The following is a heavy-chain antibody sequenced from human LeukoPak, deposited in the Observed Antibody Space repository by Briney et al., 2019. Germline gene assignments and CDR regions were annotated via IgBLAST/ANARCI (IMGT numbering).Heavy chain of an antibody. Sequence: ASVKVSCKASGYTFTSYDINWVRQATGQGLEWMGWMNPNSGNTDYAQKFQGRVTMTRSTSISTAYMELSSLRSEDTAVYYCAKRGHSYGDFDYWGQGTLVTVSS. CDR3: AKRGHSYGDFDY. J-gene: IGHJ4*02. CDR2: MNPNSGNT. CDR1: GYTFTSYD. V-gene: IGHV1-8*01. D-gene: IGHD5-18*01.